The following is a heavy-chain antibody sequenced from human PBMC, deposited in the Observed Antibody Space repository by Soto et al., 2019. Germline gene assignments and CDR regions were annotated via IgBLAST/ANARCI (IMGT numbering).Heavy chain of an antibody. J-gene: IGHJ6*03. V-gene: IGHV1-8*01. Sequence: RASVKVSCKASGYTFTSYDINWVRQATGQGLEWMGWMNPNSGNTGYAQKFQGRVTMTRNTSISTAYMELSSLRSEDTAVYYCARGPLYSSSWTGYYYYYMDVWGKGTTVTVSS. D-gene: IGHD6-13*01. CDR2: MNPNSGNT. CDR1: GYTFTSYD. CDR3: ARGPLYSSSWTGYYYYYMDV.